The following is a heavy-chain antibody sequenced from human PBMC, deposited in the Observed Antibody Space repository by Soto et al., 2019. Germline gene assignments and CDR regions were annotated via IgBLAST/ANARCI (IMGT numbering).Heavy chain of an antibody. Sequence: PGGSLRLSCAASGFTFSSYAMHWVRQAPGKGLEWVAVISYDGSNKYYADSVKGRFTISRDNSKNTLYLQMNSLRAEDTAVYYCARGTLDTAMLLYYFDYWGQGTLVTVSS. J-gene: IGHJ4*02. CDR1: GFTFSSYA. D-gene: IGHD5-18*01. V-gene: IGHV3-30-3*01. CDR3: ARGTLDTAMLLYYFDY. CDR2: ISYDGSNK.